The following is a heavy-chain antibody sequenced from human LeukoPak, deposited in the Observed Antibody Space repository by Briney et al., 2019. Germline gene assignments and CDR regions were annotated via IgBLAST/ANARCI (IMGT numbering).Heavy chain of an antibody. CDR1: GYRFTSYW. CDR2: IYPGDSDT. V-gene: IGHV5-51*01. CDR3: ARPLLGRGGYNPLWYFDL. Sequence: PGESLKISCQGSGYRFTSYWIGWVRQMPGKGLEWMGIIYPGDSDTRYSPSFQGQVTISADKSISTAYLQWSSLKASDTAMYYCARPLLGRGGYNPLWYFDLWGRGTLVTVSS. D-gene: IGHD5-24*01. J-gene: IGHJ2*01.